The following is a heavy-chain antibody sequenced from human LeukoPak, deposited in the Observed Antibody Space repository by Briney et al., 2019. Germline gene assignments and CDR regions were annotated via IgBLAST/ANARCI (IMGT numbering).Heavy chain of an antibody. CDR1: GYTFTGYY. D-gene: IGHD6-13*01. CDR2: INPNSGGT. J-gene: IGHJ4*02. CDR3: ARDSSSWQPDFDY. V-gene: IGHV1-2*02. Sequence: ASVKVSCKASGYTFTGYYMHWVRQAPGQGLEGMGWINPNSGGTNYAQKFQGRVTMTRDTSISTAYMELSRLRSDDTAVYYCARDSSSWQPDFDYWGQGTLVTVSS.